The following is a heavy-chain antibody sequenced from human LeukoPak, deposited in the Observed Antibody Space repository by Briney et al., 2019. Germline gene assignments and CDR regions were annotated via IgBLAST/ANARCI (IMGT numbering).Heavy chain of an antibody. J-gene: IGHJ4*02. Sequence: MPSETLSLTCTVSGGSISSYYWSWIRQPPGKGLEWIGYIYYSGSTNYNPSLKSRVTISVDTSKNQFSLKLSSVTAADTAVYYCARDRDDFWSGYYIPGFDYWGQGTLATVSS. V-gene: IGHV4-59*01. CDR2: IYYSGST. CDR3: ARDRDDFWSGYYIPGFDY. D-gene: IGHD3-3*01. CDR1: GGSISSYY.